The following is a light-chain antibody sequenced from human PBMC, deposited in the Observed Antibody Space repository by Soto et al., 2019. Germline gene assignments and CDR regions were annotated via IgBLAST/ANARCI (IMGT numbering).Light chain of an antibody. J-gene: IGLJ3*02. CDR3: QSYDSSLSGWV. CDR1: SSNIGAGYD. CDR2: GNS. V-gene: IGLV1-40*01. Sequence: QAVVTQPPSVSGAPGQRVTISCTGSSSNIGAGYDVHWYQQLPGTAPKLLIYGNSNRPSGVPDRFSGSKSGTSASLAFTGLRAEDEADYYCQSYDSSLSGWVFGGGTKLTVL.